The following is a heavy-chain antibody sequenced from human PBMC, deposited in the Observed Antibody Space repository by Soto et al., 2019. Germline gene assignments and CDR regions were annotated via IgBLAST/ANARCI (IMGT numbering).Heavy chain of an antibody. V-gene: IGHV4-39*01. CDR2: VFYTGFT. Sequence: PSETLSLTCAVSGASISGSYYYWAWLRQSPGKGPEWIGSVFYTGFTSYNPSLESRVSVSVDTSKSQFSLKLSAVTAADTAVYYCATSTKGYNWNYFDHWGQGALVTVS. CDR1: GASISGSYYY. J-gene: IGHJ4*02. D-gene: IGHD1-20*01. CDR3: ATSTKGYNWNYFDH.